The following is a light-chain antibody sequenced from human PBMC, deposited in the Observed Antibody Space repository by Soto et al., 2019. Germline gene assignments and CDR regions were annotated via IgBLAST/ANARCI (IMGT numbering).Light chain of an antibody. J-gene: IGKJ2*01. CDR2: DAS. Sequence: DIQMTQSPSTLSASVGDRVTITCRASQSISSWLAWYQQKPGKAPKLLIYDASSLESGVPSTFSGSRSGTEFTLTISSLQPDDFATYYCQQYEGYPYTLGQGTKLEIK. CDR1: QSISSW. V-gene: IGKV1-5*01. CDR3: QQYEGYPYT.